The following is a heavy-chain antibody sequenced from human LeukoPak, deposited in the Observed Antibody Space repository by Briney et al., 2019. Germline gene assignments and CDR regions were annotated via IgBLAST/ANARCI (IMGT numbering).Heavy chain of an antibody. CDR3: ARGDTAMVPYYHYGMDV. V-gene: IGHV7-4-1*02. Sequence: ASVKVSCKASGYTFTSYAMNWVRQAPGQGLEWMGWINTNTGNPTYAQGFTGRFVFSLDTSVSTAYLQISSLKAEDTAVYYCARGDTAMVPYYHYGMDVWGQGTTVTVSS. CDR2: INTNTGNP. J-gene: IGHJ6*02. D-gene: IGHD5-18*01. CDR1: GYTFTSYA.